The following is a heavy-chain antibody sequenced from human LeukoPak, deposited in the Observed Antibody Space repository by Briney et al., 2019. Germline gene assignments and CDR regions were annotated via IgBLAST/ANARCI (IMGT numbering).Heavy chain of an antibody. Sequence: GGSLRLSCAASGFIFTNYNFNWVRQAPGKGLEWVSSISGGSTFIYYADSVRGRFTISRDNAKNSLYLQMNSLRAEDTAVYYCARDLLLRSQAWGQGTLVTVSS. V-gene: IGHV3-21*01. CDR2: ISGGSTFI. J-gene: IGHJ5*02. D-gene: IGHD3-3*01. CDR3: ARDLLLRSQA. CDR1: GFIFTNYN.